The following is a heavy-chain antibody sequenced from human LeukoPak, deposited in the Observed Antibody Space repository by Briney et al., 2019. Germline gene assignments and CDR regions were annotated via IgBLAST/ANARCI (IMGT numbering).Heavy chain of an antibody. D-gene: IGHD2-2*01. CDR2: IWYDGSNK. V-gene: IGHV3-33*01. CDR1: GFTFSGYG. Sequence: PGGSLRLSCAASGFTFSGYGMHWVRQAPGKGLEWVAVIWYDGSNKYYADSVKGRFTISRDNSKNTLYLQMNSLRAEDTAVYYCAAAGVYCSSTSCYLVYWGQGTLVTVSS. CDR3: AAAGVYCSSTSCYLVY. J-gene: IGHJ4*02.